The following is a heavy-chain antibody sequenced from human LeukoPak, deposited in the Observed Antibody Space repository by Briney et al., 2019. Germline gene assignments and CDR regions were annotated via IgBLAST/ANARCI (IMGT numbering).Heavy chain of an antibody. V-gene: IGHV3-21*01. J-gene: IGHJ4*02. Sequence: PGGSLRLSCAASGFTFSSYTMNWVRQAPGKGLEWVSSITSGGTYIYYADSVKGRFTISRDNAKSSLYLHMDSLRAEDTAVYYCARDRSAPRTYFDYWGQGALVTVSS. CDR3: ARDRSAPRTYFDY. D-gene: IGHD6-6*01. CDR2: ITSGGTYI. CDR1: GFTFSSYT.